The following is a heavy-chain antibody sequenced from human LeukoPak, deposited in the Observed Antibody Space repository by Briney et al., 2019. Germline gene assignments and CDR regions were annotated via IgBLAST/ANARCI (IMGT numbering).Heavy chain of an antibody. V-gene: IGHV3-7*04. D-gene: IGHD4-17*01. CDR3: ATETTVTTFDY. J-gene: IGHJ4*02. CDR2: IKQDGSEK. CDR1: GFTFSSYW. Sequence: GSLRLSCAASGFTFSSYWMSWVRQAPGKGLEWVANIKQDGSEKYYVDSVKGRFTISRDNAKDSLYLQMNSLRAEDTAVYYCATETTVTTFDYWGQGTLVTVSS.